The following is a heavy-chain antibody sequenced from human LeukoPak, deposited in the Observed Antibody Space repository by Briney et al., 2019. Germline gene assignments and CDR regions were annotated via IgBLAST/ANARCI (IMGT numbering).Heavy chain of an antibody. Sequence: GGSLRLSCAASGFTFSSYAMSWVRQAPGKGLEWVSSITSSGAATYYADSVKGRFTISRDNSKNTLYLQMNSLRAEDTAVYYCAKDPGSSWYEGWFDPWGQGTLVTVSS. CDR1: GFTFSSYA. CDR3: AKDPGSSWYEGWFDP. J-gene: IGHJ5*02. D-gene: IGHD6-13*01. V-gene: IGHV3-23*01. CDR2: ITSSGAAT.